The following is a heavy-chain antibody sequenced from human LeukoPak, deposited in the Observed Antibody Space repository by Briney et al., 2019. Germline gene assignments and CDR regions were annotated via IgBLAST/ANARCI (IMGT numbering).Heavy chain of an antibody. Sequence: SETLSLTCAVYGGSFSGYYWSWIRQPPGKGLEWIGEINHSGSTNYNPSLKSRVTISVDTSKNQFSLKLSSVTAADTAVYYCVTYYFDSSGPKKNYWGQGTLVTVSS. CDR2: INHSGST. J-gene: IGHJ4*02. V-gene: IGHV4-34*01. D-gene: IGHD3-22*01. CDR1: GGSFSGYY. CDR3: VTYYFDSSGPKKNY.